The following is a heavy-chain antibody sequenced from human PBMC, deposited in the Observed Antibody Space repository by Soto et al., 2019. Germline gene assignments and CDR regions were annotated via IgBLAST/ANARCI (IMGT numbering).Heavy chain of an antibody. V-gene: IGHV3-7*03. Sequence: PGGSLRLSCAASGFTFSSYWMSWVRQAPGKGLEWVANIKQDGSEKYYVDSVKGRFTISRDNAKNSLYLQMNSLRAEDTAVYYCARKGTAILGKPPNRLYFDLWGRGTLVTVSS. CDR2: IKQDGSEK. J-gene: IGHJ2*01. CDR3: ARKGTAILGKPPNRLYFDL. D-gene: IGHD2-21*02. CDR1: GFTFSSYW.